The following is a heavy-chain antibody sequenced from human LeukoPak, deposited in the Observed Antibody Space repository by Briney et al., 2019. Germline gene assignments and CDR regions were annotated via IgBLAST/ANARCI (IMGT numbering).Heavy chain of an antibody. CDR1: GFSLRNSGVG. CDR2: IYWDGDD. CDR3: AHVGGGLGTTTYYFTS. V-gene: IGHV2-5*02. Sequence: SGPTLVKPTQTLTLTCTFSGFSLRNSGVGVGWIRQTPGKALEWLAIIYWDGDDRYSPSLSSRVTITKDTSKNRVVLRVTNMDPVDTGTYYCAHVGGGLGTTTYYFTSWGPGTLVTVSS. D-gene: IGHD1-14*01. J-gene: IGHJ4*02.